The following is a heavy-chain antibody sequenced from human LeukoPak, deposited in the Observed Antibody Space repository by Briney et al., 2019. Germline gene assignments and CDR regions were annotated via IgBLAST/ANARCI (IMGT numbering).Heavy chain of an antibody. CDR1: GFSFSGHW. CDR2: ISPTGSTS. J-gene: IGHJ4*02. V-gene: IGHV3-74*01. D-gene: IGHD6-6*01. Sequence: GGSLRLSCTASGFSFSGHWMHWARQLPGKGLVWVSRISPTGSTSSYADSVRGRFTVSRDNAKNTLYLQVNNLRAEDTAVYYCARGPNSNWSGLDFWGQGTLLTVSS. CDR3: ARGPNSNWSGLDF.